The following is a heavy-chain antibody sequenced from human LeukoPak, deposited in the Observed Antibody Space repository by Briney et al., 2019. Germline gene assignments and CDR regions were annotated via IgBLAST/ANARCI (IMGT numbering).Heavy chain of an antibody. D-gene: IGHD3-10*01. CDR1: GFTFSSYA. V-gene: IGHV3-23*01. J-gene: IGHJ4*02. Sequence: GGSLRLSCAASGFTFSSYAMSWVRQAPGKGLEWVSALSGSGGSTYYADSVKGRFTISRDNSKNTLYLQMNSLRAEDTAVYYCAKPRENTMVRGVIIPFDYWGQGTLVTVSS. CDR2: LSGSGGST. CDR3: AKPRENTMVRGVIIPFDY.